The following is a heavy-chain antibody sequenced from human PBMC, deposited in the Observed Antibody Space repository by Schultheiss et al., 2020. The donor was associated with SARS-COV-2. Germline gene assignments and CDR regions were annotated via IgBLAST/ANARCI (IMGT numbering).Heavy chain of an antibody. D-gene: IGHD3-10*01. CDR1: GYTFTSYG. CDR3: ATVIRAGYYGSGSGAFDY. V-gene: IGHV1-18*01. Sequence: ASVKVSCKASGYTFTSYGISWVRQAPGQGLEWMGWISAYNGNTNYAQKLQGRVTMTEDTSTDTAYMELSSLRSEDTAVYYCATVIRAGYYGSGSGAFDYWGQGTLVTVSS. J-gene: IGHJ4*02. CDR2: ISAYNGNT.